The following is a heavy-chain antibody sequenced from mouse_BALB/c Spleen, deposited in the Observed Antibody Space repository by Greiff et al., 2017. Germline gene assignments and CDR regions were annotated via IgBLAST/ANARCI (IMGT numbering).Heavy chain of an antibody. V-gene: IGHV2-2*02. D-gene: IGHD2-14*01. CDR2: IWSGGST. CDR3: ARVYYRYDRYAMDY. Sequence: QVQLKESGPGLVQPSQSLSITCTVSGFSLTSYGVHWVRQSPGKGLEWLGVIWSGGSTDYNAAFISRLSISKDNSKCQVFFKMNSLQANDTAIYYCARVYYRYDRYAMDYWGQGTSVTVSS. J-gene: IGHJ4*01. CDR1: GFSLTSYG.